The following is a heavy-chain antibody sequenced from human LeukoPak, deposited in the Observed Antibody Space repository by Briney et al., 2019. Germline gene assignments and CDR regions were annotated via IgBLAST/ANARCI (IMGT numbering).Heavy chain of an antibody. CDR1: GFTFSSYA. D-gene: IGHD5-18*01. CDR3: AKDSGAMVRYFQH. Sequence: GRSLRLSCAASGFTFSSYAMHWVRQAPGKGLEWVAVISYDGSNKYYADSVKGRFTISRDNAKNSLYLQMNSLRAEDTALYYCAKDSGAMVRYFQHWGQGTLVTVSS. J-gene: IGHJ1*01. CDR2: ISYDGSNK. V-gene: IGHV3-30-3*01.